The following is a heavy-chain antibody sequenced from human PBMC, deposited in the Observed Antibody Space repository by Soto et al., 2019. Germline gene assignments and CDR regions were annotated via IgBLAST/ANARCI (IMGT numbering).Heavy chain of an antibody. CDR1: GFTFSSYA. V-gene: IGHV3-23*01. CDR2: ISGSGGST. Sequence: PGGSLRLSCAASGFTFSSYAMSWVRQAPGKGLEWVSAISGSGGSTYYADSVKGRFTISRDNSKNTLYLQMNSLRAEDTAVYYCAKGSRGYSGYDPVIAFDIWGQGTMVTVSS. J-gene: IGHJ3*02. CDR3: AKGSRGYSGYDPVIAFDI. D-gene: IGHD5-12*01.